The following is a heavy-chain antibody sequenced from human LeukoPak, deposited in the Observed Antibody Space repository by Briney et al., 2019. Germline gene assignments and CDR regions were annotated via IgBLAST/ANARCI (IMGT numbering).Heavy chain of an antibody. CDR2: IYSGGTT. CDR1: GFTVSSNY. Sequence: GGSLRLSCAASGFTVSSNYMSWVRQVPGKGLEWVSDIYSGGTTYYADSVKDRFTISRDNSKNTLYLQMNSLRAEDTAVYYCARELGGALHYFDYWGQGTLVTVSS. V-gene: IGHV3-66*01. D-gene: IGHD1-26*01. J-gene: IGHJ4*02. CDR3: ARELGGALHYFDY.